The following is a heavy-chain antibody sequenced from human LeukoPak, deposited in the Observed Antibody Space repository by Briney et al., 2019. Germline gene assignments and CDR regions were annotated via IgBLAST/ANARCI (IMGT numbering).Heavy chain of an antibody. CDR3: ARDVDVAAADGWFDP. D-gene: IGHD6-13*01. CDR2: ISYDGSNK. V-gene: IGHV3-30-3*01. Sequence: GGSLRLSCAASGFTFSSYAMHWVRQAPGKGLEGVAVISYDGSNKCYADSVKGRFTISRDNSKNTLYLQMNSLRAEDTAVYYCARDVDVAAADGWFDPWGQGTLVTVSS. CDR1: GFTFSSYA. J-gene: IGHJ5*02.